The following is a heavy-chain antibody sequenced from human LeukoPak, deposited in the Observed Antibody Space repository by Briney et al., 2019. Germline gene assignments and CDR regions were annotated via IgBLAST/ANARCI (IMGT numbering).Heavy chain of an antibody. CDR3: AGGCSSTSCRAPHPGRA. D-gene: IGHD2-2*01. CDR2: IYHSGST. V-gene: IGHV4-38-2*02. CDR1: GYSISSGYY. Sequence: IPSETLSLTCTVSGYSISSGYYWGWIRQPPGKGLEWIGSIYHSGSTYYNPSLKSRVTISVDTSKNQFSLKLSSVTAADTAVYYWAGGCSSTSCRAPHPGRAWGQGNLGTGSS. J-gene: IGHJ4*02.